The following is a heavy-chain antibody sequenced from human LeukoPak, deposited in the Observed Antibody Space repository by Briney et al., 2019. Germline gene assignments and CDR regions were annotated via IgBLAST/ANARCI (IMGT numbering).Heavy chain of an antibody. CDR1: GFTFSSYA. J-gene: IGHJ6*02. V-gene: IGHV3-30-3*01. Sequence: GGSLKLSCAASGFTFSSYAMHWVRQAPGKGLEWVAVISYDGSNKYYADSVKGRFTISRDNSKNTLYLQMNSLRAEDTAVYYCARGGSGWYGVGMWNGMDVWGQGTTVTVSS. D-gene: IGHD6-19*01. CDR3: ARGGSGWYGVGMWNGMDV. CDR2: ISYDGSNK.